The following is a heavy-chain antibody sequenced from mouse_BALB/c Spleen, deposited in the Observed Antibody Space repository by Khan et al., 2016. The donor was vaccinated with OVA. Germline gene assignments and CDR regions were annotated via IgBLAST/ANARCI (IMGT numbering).Heavy chain of an antibody. CDR2: IWGGGGT. Sequence: VQLQESGPGLVSPSQSLSITCTVSGFSLSRYNIHWVRQPPGKGLEWLGMIWGGGGTDYNSTLTSRLSISKDNYKSQVFLKMNSLQTDDTAMYYWARAYYRYDGYYAMDYWGQGTSVTVSS. V-gene: IGHV2-6-4*01. CDR1: GFSLSRYN. J-gene: IGHJ4*01. D-gene: IGHD2-14*01. CDR3: ARAYYRYDGYYAMDY.